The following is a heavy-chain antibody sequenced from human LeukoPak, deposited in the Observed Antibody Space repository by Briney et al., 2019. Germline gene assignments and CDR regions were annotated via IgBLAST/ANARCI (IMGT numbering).Heavy chain of an antibody. CDR3: ARVNYRYGMDV. CDR2: INHSGST. J-gene: IGHJ6*02. CDR1: GGSFSGYY. V-gene: IGHV4-34*01. Sequence: SETLSLTCAVYGGSFSGYYWSWIRQPPGKGLEWIGEINHSGSTNYNPSLKSRVTISVDTSKNQFSLKLSSVTAADTAVYYCARVNYRYGMDVWGQGTTVTVSS. D-gene: IGHD4-11*01.